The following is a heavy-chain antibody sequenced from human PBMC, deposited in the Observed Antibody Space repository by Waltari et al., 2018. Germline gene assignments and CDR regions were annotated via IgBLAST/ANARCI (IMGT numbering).Heavy chain of an antibody. Sequence: EVQLVESGGGLIQPGGSLRLSCAASGFTVSSNYMSWVRQAPGKGRGWVSFIYSGGSTYYADSLKGRFTISRDNSKNTLYLQMNSLGAEDTAVYYCARASEWLRPDYWGQGTLVTVSS. CDR3: ARASEWLRPDY. D-gene: IGHD5-12*01. CDR1: GFTVSSNY. J-gene: IGHJ4*02. V-gene: IGHV3-53*01. CDR2: IYSGGST.